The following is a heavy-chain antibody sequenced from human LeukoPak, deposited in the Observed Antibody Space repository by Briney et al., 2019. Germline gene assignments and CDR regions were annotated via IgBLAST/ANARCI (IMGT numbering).Heavy chain of an antibody. J-gene: IGHJ4*02. CDR3: ARDLTRCNSASCPRY. Sequence: PGDSLRLSCAAPGFTFDEYGMSWVRQTPGKGLEWVSYISYSGNTMYYADSVKGRFTISRDNAKNSLYLQMNSLRAEDTGVYYCARDLTRCNSASCPRYWGQGTLVTVSS. CDR2: ISYSGNTM. D-gene: IGHD2-2*01. V-gene: IGHV3-48*03. CDR1: GFTFDEYG.